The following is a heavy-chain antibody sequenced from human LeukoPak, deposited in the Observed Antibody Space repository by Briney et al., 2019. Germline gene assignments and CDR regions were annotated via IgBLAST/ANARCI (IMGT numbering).Heavy chain of an antibody. CDR1: GFTFSNYA. V-gene: IGHV3-23*01. D-gene: IGHD1-26*01. Sequence: PGGSLRLSCAASGFTFSNYAMTWVRQAPGKGLEWVSGIGSSGDYTYYADSVKGRFTISRDNSKNTLFLQMSSLRVEDTAVYYCAKDLVGSNPHDYWGQGTLLTVSS. CDR2: IGSSGDYT. J-gene: IGHJ4*02. CDR3: AKDLVGSNPHDY.